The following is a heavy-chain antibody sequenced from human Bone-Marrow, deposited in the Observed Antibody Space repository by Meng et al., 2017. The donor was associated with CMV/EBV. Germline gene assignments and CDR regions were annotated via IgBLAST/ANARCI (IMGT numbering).Heavy chain of an antibody. Sequence: GESLKISCAASGFTFSSYEMNWVRQAPGKGLEWVSYITSSGNTIYYADSVKGRFTISRDNAKNSPYLQMNSLRAEDTAVYYCARDGGYGSGSYHYYYYGMDVWGQGTTVTVSS. CDR3: ARDGGYGSGSYHYYYYGMDV. CDR2: ITSSGNTI. V-gene: IGHV3-48*03. J-gene: IGHJ6*02. CDR1: GFTFSSYE. D-gene: IGHD3-10*01.